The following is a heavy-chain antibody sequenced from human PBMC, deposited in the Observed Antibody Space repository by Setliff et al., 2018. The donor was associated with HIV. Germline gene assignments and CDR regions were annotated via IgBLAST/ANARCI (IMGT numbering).Heavy chain of an antibody. D-gene: IGHD3-16*01. V-gene: IGHV4-59*01. Sequence: PSETLSLTCTVSGDSSSNDYWTWVRQPPGKGLEWIGNIHTSGGTNYNPSLKSRVTISLDTSKNQFSLNLTSVTAADTALYYCAKARSSNIMPLDYWGQGTLVTVSS. CDR2: IHTSGGT. J-gene: IGHJ4*02. CDR3: AKARSSNIMPLDY. CDR1: GDSSSNDY.